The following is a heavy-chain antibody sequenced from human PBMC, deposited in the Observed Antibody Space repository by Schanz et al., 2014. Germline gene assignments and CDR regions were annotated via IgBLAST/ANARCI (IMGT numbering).Heavy chain of an antibody. D-gene: IGHD3-22*01. CDR3: ARDYYDSSGYYYCDY. Sequence: QVQLVQSGAEVKKPGASVKVSCKASGYTFISYGIKWVRQAPGQGLEWMGRIIPILGIATYAQKFQGRLTITADKSTSTAYMELSSLRSEDTAIYYCARDYYDSSGYYYCDYWGQGTLVTVSS. CDR1: GYTFISYG. J-gene: IGHJ4*02. CDR2: IIPILGIA. V-gene: IGHV1-69*09.